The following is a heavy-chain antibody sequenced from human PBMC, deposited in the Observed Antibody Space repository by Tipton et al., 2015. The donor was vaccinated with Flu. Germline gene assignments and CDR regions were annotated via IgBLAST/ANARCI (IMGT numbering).Heavy chain of an antibody. CDR1: GGSISSYY. CDR3: ARVIWGSSDADYYFDY. D-gene: IGHD3-16*01. V-gene: IGHV4-4*07. J-gene: IGHJ4*02. CDR2: IYTSGGT. Sequence: TLSLTCTVSGGSISSYYWSWIRQPAGKGLEWTGRIYTSGGTNYNPSLKSRVTMSVDTSKNQFSLKLSSVTAADTAVYYCARVIWGSSDADYYFDYWGQGTLVTVSS.